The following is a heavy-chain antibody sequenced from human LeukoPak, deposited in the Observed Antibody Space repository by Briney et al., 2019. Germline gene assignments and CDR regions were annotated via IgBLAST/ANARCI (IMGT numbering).Heavy chain of an antibody. V-gene: IGHV3-30*04. CDR3: ARALRNIAVAGTGFDY. CDR1: GFTFSSYA. J-gene: IGHJ4*02. Sequence: GGSLRLSCAASGFTFSSYAMHWVRQAPGKGLEWVAVISYDGSNKYYADSVKGRSTISRDNSKNTLYLQMNSLRAEDTAVYYCARALRNIAVAGTGFDYWGQGTLVTVSS. D-gene: IGHD6-19*01. CDR2: ISYDGSNK.